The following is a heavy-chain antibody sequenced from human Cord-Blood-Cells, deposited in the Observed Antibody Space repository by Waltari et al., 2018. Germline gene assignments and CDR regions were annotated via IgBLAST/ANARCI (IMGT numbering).Heavy chain of an antibody. Sequence: EVQLVESGGGLVQPGGSLRLSCVASGFTFSSYWMSWVRQAPGKGLEWVANIKQDGSEKYYVDSVKGRFTISRDNAKNSLYLQMNSLRAEDTAVYYCARPRGGEDYWGQGTLVTVSS. J-gene: IGHJ4*02. CDR3: ARPRGGEDY. CDR1: GFTFSSYW. CDR2: IKQDGSEK. D-gene: IGHD3-16*01. V-gene: IGHV3-7*01.